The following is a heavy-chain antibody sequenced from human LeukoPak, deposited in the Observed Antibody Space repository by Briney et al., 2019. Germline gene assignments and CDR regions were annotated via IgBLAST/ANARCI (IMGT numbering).Heavy chain of an antibody. Sequence: GGSLRLSCAASGFTFSSYAMSWVRQAPGKGLEWVSAISGSGGSTYYADSVKGRFTISRDNSKNTLYLQMNSLRAEDTAVYYCAKDQGLAAAGSGLDYYYYYGMDVWGQGTTVTVSS. CDR1: GFTFSSYA. V-gene: IGHV3-23*01. D-gene: IGHD6-13*01. CDR3: AKDQGLAAAGSGLDYYYYYGMDV. J-gene: IGHJ6*02. CDR2: ISGSGGST.